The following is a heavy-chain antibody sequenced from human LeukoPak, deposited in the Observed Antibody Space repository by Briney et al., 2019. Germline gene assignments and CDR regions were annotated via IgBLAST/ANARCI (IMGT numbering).Heavy chain of an antibody. CDR1: GFTFSSYA. V-gene: IGHV3-30-3*01. Sequence: GGSLRLSCAASGFTFSSYAMHWVRQAPGKGLEWVAVISYDGSNKYYADSVKGRFTISRDNSKNTLYLQMNSLRAEDTAVYYCAKDLNAVGEGRFDYWGQGTLITVSS. CDR3: AKDLNAVGEGRFDY. CDR2: ISYDGSNK. D-gene: IGHD2-2*01. J-gene: IGHJ4*02.